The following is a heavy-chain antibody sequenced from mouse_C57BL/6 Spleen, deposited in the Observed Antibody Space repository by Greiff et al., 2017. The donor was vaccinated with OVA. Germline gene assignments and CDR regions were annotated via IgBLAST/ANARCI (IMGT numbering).Heavy chain of an antibody. V-gene: IGHV1-52*01. CDR3: ARDRYYYGSSYFDY. Sequence: QVQLQQPGAELVRPGSSVKLSCKASGYTFTSYWMHWVKQRPIQGLEWIGNIDPSDSETHYNQKFKDKATLTVDKSSSTAYMQLSSLTSEDSAVYYCARDRYYYGSSYFDYWGQGTTLTVSS. CDR1: GYTFTSYW. D-gene: IGHD1-1*01. J-gene: IGHJ2*01. CDR2: IDPSDSET.